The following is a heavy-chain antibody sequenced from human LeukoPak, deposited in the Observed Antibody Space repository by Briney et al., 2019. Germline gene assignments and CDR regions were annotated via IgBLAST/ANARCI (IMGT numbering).Heavy chain of an antibody. J-gene: IGHJ4*02. Sequence: GGSLRLSCAASRFTFNTYAMSWVRQAPGKGLEWVSAISGNGEIIHYADSVKGRFTISRDNSKNTLYLQMNSLRAEDTAVYYCVRDDDRPDNGLDYWGQGTLVTVSS. V-gene: IGHV3-23*01. CDR3: VRDDDRPDNGLDY. CDR1: RFTFNTYA. CDR2: ISGNGEII. D-gene: IGHD3-22*01.